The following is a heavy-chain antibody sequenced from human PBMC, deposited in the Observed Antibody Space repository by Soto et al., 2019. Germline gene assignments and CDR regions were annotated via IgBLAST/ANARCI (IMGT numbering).Heavy chain of an antibody. V-gene: IGHV1-69*08. J-gene: IGHJ4*02. CDR1: GGTFSSYT. Sequence: QVQLVQSGAEVKKPGSSVKVSCKASGGTFSSYTISWVRQAPGQGLEWMGRIIPILGIANYAQKFQGRVTITADKSPSTAYMGVSSLRSEETAVYYCARDRGDGGGNFRGQGTLVTVSS. CDR2: IIPILGIA. D-gene: IGHD2-21*02. CDR3: ARDRGDGGGNF.